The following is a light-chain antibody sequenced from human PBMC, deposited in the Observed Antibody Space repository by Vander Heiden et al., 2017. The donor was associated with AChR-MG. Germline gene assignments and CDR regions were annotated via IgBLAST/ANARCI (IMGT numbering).Light chain of an antibody. J-gene: IGKJ2*01. V-gene: IGKV3-20*01. CDR1: QSVSSSY. CDR2: GAS. Sequence: EIVLTQSPGTLSLSPGERATLSCRASQSVSSSYLAWYQQKPGQAPRLLIYGASSRATGIPDSFSGSGYGTDFTLTISRREPEDFAVYYCQQYGSSPPGTFGQGTKLEIK. CDR3: QQYGSSPPGT.